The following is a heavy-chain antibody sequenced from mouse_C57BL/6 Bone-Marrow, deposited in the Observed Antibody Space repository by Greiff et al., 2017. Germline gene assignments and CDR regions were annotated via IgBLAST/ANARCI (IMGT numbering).Heavy chain of an antibody. Sequence: DVKLVESGGGLVQPGGSLKLSCAASGFTFSDYGMAWVRQAPRKGPEWVAFISNLAYSIYYADTVTGRFTISRENAKNTLYLEMSSLRSEDTAMDYCASRGYDGYWYFDVWGTGTTVTVSS. V-gene: IGHV5-15*04. CDR1: GFTFSDYG. CDR3: ASRGYDGYWYFDV. CDR2: ISNLAYSI. J-gene: IGHJ1*03. D-gene: IGHD2-3*01.